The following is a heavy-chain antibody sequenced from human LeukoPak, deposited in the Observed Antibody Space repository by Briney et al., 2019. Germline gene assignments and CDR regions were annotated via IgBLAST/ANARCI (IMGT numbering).Heavy chain of an antibody. V-gene: IGHV3-7*01. Sequence: PGGSLRLSCAASGVTFSSSWMGWVRQAPGKGPEWVVNIRQDGSQKYYVDSVKGRFTISRDNAKNSMYLQMNSLGAEDTAVYYCAREARISIFGVVFDPWGQGTLVTVSS. CDR1: GVTFSSSW. J-gene: IGHJ5*02. D-gene: IGHD3-3*01. CDR3: AREARISIFGVVFDP. CDR2: IRQDGSQK.